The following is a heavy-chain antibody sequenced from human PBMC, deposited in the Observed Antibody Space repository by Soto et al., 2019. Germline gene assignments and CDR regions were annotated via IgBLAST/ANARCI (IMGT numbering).Heavy chain of an antibody. Sequence: GSLRLSCAASGFTFSSYEMNWVRQAPGKGLEWVSYISSSGSTIYYADSVKGRFTISRGNAKNSLYLQMNSLRAEDTAVYYCARVLYSSSWSTGGLDPWGQGTLVTVSS. CDR2: ISSSGSTI. V-gene: IGHV3-48*03. J-gene: IGHJ5*02. CDR1: GFTFSSYE. D-gene: IGHD6-13*01. CDR3: ARVLYSSSWSTGGLDP.